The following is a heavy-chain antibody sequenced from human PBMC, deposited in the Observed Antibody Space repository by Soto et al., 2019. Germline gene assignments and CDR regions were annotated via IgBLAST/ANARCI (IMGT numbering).Heavy chain of an antibody. Sequence: VQLVESGGGVVQPGRSLRLSCAASGFTFSSYGMHWVRQAPGKGLGWVAVIWYDGSNKYYADSVKGRFTISRDNSKNTLYLQMNSLRAEDTAVYSCARDRVATRGPYYYYGMDVWGQGTTVTVSS. J-gene: IGHJ6*02. CDR3: ARDRVATRGPYYYYGMDV. D-gene: IGHD5-12*01. V-gene: IGHV3-33*01. CDR2: IWYDGSNK. CDR1: GFTFSSYG.